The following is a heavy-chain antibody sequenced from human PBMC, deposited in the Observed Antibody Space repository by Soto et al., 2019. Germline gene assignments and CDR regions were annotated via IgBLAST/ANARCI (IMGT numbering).Heavy chain of an antibody. CDR3: ARDSGGMVVAANYFDY. Sequence: NPSETLSLTCTVSGGSISGYYWSWIRQPPGKGLEWIGYIYYSGSTYYNPSLKSRVTISVDTSKNQFSLKLSSVTAADTAVYYCARDSGGMVVAANYFDYWGQGTLVTVSS. D-gene: IGHD2-15*01. CDR1: GGSISGYY. J-gene: IGHJ4*02. V-gene: IGHV4-30-4*01. CDR2: IYYSGST.